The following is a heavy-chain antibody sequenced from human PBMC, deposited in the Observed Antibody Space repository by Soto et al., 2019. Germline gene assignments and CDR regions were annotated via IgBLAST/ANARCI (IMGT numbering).Heavy chain of an antibody. J-gene: IGHJ4*02. CDR1: GWSFSGYY. D-gene: IGHD5-12*01. CDR3: ARGIDSGYDYGYFDY. CDR2: INHSGST. Sequence: PSETLSLTCAFYGWSFSGYYWSLIRQPPGKGLEWIGEINHSGSTNYNPSLKSRVTISVDTSKNQFSLKLSSVTAADTAVYYCARGIDSGYDYGYFDYWGQGTLVTVSS. V-gene: IGHV4-34*01.